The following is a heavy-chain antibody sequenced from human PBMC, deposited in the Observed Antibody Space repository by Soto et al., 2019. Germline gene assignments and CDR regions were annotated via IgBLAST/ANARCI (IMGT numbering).Heavy chain of an antibody. Sequence: PSETLSLTCAVSGASVSSGDWWTWVRQSPGKGPECIGEIFHSGATNYNPPLKSRVDISMDKSKNQFSLRLTSVTAADPAVYYCARGYGTARRWFDFWGQGTLVTVSS. CDR2: IFHSGAT. D-gene: IGHD5-18*01. V-gene: IGHV4-4*02. CDR3: ARGYGTARRWFDF. CDR1: GASVSSGDW. J-gene: IGHJ5*01.